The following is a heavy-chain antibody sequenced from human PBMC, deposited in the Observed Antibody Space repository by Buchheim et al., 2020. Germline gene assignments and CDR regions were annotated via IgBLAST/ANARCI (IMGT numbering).Heavy chain of an antibody. V-gene: IGHV4-30-4*01. CDR2: IYYSGSI. Sequence: QVQLQESGPGLVKPSQTLSLTCTVSRGSISSGDYYWSWIRQPPGKGLEWIAYIYYSGSIYYNPSLKSRLTISVDTSKNQFSLKLSSVTAADTAVYYCARVRGRFLEDYYYYYMDVWDKGTT. D-gene: IGHD3-3*01. J-gene: IGHJ6*03. CDR1: RGSISSGDYY. CDR3: ARVRGRFLEDYYYYYMDV.